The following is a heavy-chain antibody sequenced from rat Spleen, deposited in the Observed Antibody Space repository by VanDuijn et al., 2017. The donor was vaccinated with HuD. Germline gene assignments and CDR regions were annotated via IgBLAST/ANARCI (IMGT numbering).Heavy chain of an antibody. CDR1: GFTFSNYG. D-gene: IGHD1-12*01. J-gene: IGHJ2*01. CDR3: AKESYLQPLFDH. Sequence: EVQLVESGGGLVQPGRPLKLSCAASGFTFSNYGMHWIRQAPTKGLEWVASISTGGGNTYYRDSVKGRFTFSRDNARGTLYLQMDSLRSEDTATYYCAKESYLQPLFDHWGQGVMVTVSS. V-gene: IGHV5-19*01. CDR2: ISTGGGNT.